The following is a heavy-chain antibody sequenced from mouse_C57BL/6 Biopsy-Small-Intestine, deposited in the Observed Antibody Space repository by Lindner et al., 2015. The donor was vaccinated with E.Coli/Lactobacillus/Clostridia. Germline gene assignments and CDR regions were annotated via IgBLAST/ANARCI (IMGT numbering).Heavy chain of an antibody. Sequence: VQLQESGPELVKTGASVKISCKASGYSFTGYYMHWVKQSPEKSLEWIGEINPSTGGLTYNQKFKAKATLTVDKSSSTAYTQLKSLTSEDSAVYYCAKEGYGNYEAWFAYWGQGTLVTVSA. J-gene: IGHJ3*01. V-gene: IGHV1-42*01. D-gene: IGHD2-10*02. CDR2: INPSTGGL. CDR1: GYSFTGYY. CDR3: AKEGYGNYEAWFAY.